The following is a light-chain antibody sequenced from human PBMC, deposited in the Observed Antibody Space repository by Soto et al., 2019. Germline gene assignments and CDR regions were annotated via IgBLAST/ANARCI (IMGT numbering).Light chain of an antibody. J-gene: IGKJ4*01. Sequence: EIVLTQSPATLSLSPGERATLSCRASQSISSYLAWYQQRPGQAPRLLIYDASNRATGIPARFSGSGSGTDFTLTITSLEPEDFAVFYCQQHSNLPLTFGGGTKGDIK. CDR2: DAS. CDR1: QSISSY. CDR3: QQHSNLPLT. V-gene: IGKV3-11*01.